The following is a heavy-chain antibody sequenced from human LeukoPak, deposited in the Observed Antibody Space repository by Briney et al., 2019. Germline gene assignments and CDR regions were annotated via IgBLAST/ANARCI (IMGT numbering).Heavy chain of an antibody. CDR2: ISAYNGNT. CDR1: GYTFTSYG. V-gene: IGHV1-18*01. J-gene: IGHJ3*02. D-gene: IGHD6-19*01. CDR3: ARSDFGSSGWYWGPGSAFDI. Sequence: ASVKVSCKASGYTFTSYGISWVRQAPGQGLEWMGWISAYNGNTNYAQKLQGRVTMTTDTSTSTAYMELRSLRSDDTAVYYCARSDFGSSGWYWGPGSAFDIWGQGTMVTVSS.